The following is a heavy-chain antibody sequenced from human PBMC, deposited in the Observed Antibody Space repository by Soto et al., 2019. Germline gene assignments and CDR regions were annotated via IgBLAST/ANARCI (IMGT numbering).Heavy chain of an antibody. D-gene: IGHD5-12*01. V-gene: IGHV1-69*13. J-gene: IGHJ6*02. CDR3: ARAWEWLPLKRGYYYYGMDV. Sequence: SVKVSCKASGGTFSSYAISWVRQAPGQGLEWMGGIIPIFGTANYAQKFQGRVTITADESTSTAYMELSSLRSEDTAVYYCARAWEWLPLKRGYYYYGMDVWGQGTTVTVSS. CDR2: IIPIFGTA. CDR1: GGTFSSYA.